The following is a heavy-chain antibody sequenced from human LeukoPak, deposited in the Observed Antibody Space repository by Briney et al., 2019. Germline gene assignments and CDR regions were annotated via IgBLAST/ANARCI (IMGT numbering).Heavy chain of an antibody. CDR1: GGSISSYY. D-gene: IGHD3-10*01. CDR3: ARTRSLWFGEHYLYYYMDV. CDR2: IYYRGSP. J-gene: IGHJ6*03. V-gene: IGHV4-59*01. Sequence: PSETLSLTCTVSGGSISSYYWSWIRQPPGKGLEWIGYIYYRGSPNYNPSLKSRVTISVDTSKNQFSLKLSSVTAADMAVYYCARTRSLWFGEHYLYYYMDVWGKGTTVTVSS.